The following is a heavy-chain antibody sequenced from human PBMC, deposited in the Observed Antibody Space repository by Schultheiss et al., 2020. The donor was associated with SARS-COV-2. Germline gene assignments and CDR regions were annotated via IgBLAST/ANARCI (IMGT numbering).Heavy chain of an antibody. CDR1: GGSISSGYY. Sequence: SETLSLTCTVSGGSISSGYYWGWIRQPPGKGLEWIGSIYHSGSTYYNPSLKSRVTISVDTSKNQFSLKLSSVTAADTAVYYCARDWLVCSSTSCYFPMPLSYYYGMDVWGQGTTVTVSS. CDR3: ARDWLVCSSTSCYFPMPLSYYYGMDV. D-gene: IGHD2-2*01. V-gene: IGHV4-38-2*02. CDR2: IYHSGST. J-gene: IGHJ6*02.